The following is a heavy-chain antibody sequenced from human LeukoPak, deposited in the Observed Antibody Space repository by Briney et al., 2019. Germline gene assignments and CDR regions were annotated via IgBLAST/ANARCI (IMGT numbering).Heavy chain of an antibody. CDR1: GGTFNNSA. Sequence: ASVKVSCKTSGGTFNNSAISWVRQAPGQGLEWLGGIMSLFGTSGYAQKFQGRVTITKDESTRTVYLELTSLTSDDTAVYYCARDVHGDYGSGWFDPWGQGTLVSVSS. V-gene: IGHV1-69*05. CDR2: IMSLFGTS. J-gene: IGHJ5*02. D-gene: IGHD4-17*01. CDR3: ARDVHGDYGSGWFDP.